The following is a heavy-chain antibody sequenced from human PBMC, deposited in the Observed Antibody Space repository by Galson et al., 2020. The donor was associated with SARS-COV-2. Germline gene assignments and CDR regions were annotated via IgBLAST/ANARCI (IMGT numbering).Heavy chain of an antibody. CDR1: GYSVSTTNY. CDR3: ARQGVNMIVLVTVPGWYFDL. CDR2: VYPSGTT. J-gene: IGHJ2*01. D-gene: IGHD3-22*01. Sequence: SETLSLTCTVSGYSVSTTNYWGWVRQPPGRGLDWIGSVYPSGTTYYNPSLKSRVTISVYTSKNQFSLRLDSVTAADTALYYCARQGVNMIVLVTVPGWYFDLWGRGTLVTVSS. V-gene: IGHV4-38-2*02.